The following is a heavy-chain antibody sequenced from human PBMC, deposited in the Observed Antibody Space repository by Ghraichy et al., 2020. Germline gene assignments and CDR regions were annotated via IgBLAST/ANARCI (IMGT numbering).Heavy chain of an antibody. V-gene: IGHV3-30*02. Sequence: GGSLRLSCAASGFSFSGDGMHWVRQAPGKGLEWVAFISYDGNQKNFADSVKGRFTISRDNSKSTLYLQMNTVRREDTAVYYCAHSSGWFPLDYWGQGTLVTVST. D-gene: IGHD6-19*01. J-gene: IGHJ4*02. CDR2: ISYDGNQK. CDR3: AHSSGWFPLDY. CDR1: GFSFSGDG.